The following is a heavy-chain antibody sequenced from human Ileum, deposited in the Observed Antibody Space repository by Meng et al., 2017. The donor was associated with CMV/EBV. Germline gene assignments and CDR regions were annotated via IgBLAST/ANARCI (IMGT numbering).Heavy chain of an antibody. CDR2: IDPSNGDT. V-gene: IGHV1-2*02. J-gene: IGHJ4*02. CDR1: GYTFTTYF. CDR3: ARDSGYDAS. Sequence: QARRVQSGAEGKKPGASVKVSCKASGYTFTTYFIHWVRQAPGQGLEWMGWIDPSNGDTNIAQKFQDRVTMTRDTSFSTAYMEVSSLRSDDTAVFYCARDSGYDASWGQGTLVTVSS. D-gene: IGHD2-2*01.